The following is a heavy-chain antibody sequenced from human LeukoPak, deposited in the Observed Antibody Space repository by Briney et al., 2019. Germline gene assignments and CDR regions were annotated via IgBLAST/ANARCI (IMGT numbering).Heavy chain of an antibody. CDR1: GFTFSSYA. Sequence: GGSLRLSCAASGFTFSSYAMSWVRQAPGKGLEWVSAISGSGGSTYYADSVKGRFTISRDNSKNTLYLQMNSLRAEDTAVYYCARRSDSSGYYYSLSFDYWGQGTLVTVSS. J-gene: IGHJ4*02. D-gene: IGHD3-22*01. CDR2: ISGSGGST. CDR3: ARRSDSSGYYYSLSFDY. V-gene: IGHV3-23*01.